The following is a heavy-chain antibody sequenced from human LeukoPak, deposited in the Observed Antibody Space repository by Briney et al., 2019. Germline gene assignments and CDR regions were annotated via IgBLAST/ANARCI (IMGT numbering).Heavy chain of an antibody. V-gene: IGHV4-39*07. D-gene: IGHD1-26*01. J-gene: IGHJ4*02. Sequence: ASETLSLTCTVPGGSISSSSYYWGWIRQPPGKGLEWIGSIYYSGSTYYNPSLKSRVTISVDTSKNQFSLKLSSVTAADTAVYYCARDTLVGATDYWGQGTLVTVSS. CDR2: IYYSGST. CDR1: GGSISSSSYY. CDR3: ARDTLVGATDY.